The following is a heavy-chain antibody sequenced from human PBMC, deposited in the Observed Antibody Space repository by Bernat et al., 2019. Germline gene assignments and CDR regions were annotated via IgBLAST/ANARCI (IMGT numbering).Heavy chain of an antibody. CDR2: IGSKANTYAT. CDR3: ANLYGDYPDY. J-gene: IGHJ4*02. D-gene: IGHD4-17*01. V-gene: IGHV3-73*02. Sequence: EVQLVESGGGLVQPGGSLKLSCAASEFTFSGSAMHWVRQASGKRLEWVGRIGSKANTYATAYAESVKGRFTISRDDSKNTAYLQMTSLRAEDTAVYYCANLYGDYPDYWGQGTLVTVSS. CDR1: EFTFSGSA.